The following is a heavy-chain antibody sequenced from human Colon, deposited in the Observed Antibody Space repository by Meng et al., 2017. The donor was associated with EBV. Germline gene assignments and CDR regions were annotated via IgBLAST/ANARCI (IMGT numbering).Heavy chain of an antibody. CDR1: GGLISRGTYD. CDR2: IHYSGST. D-gene: IGHD3-22*01. J-gene: IGHJ5*02. CDR3: ARYVFDSSSLYSNWFDP. V-gene: IGHV4-31*03. Sequence: QRHLQESGPAMVKPSTTLSLTCHVSGGLISRGTYDWGWIRQLPGKGLEWIAYIHYSGSTYYSPSLKSRVTISVDTSKNQLSLKLSSMTAADTAVYYCARYVFDSSSLYSNWFDPWGQGTLVTVSS.